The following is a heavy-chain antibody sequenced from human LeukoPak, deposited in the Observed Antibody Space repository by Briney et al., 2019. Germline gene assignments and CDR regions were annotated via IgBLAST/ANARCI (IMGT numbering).Heavy chain of an antibody. D-gene: IGHD6-19*01. J-gene: IGHJ4*02. CDR3: AKPGQWLVLNY. CDR2: ISGSGGST. V-gene: IGHV3-23*01. CDR1: GFTFSSYA. Sequence: GGSLRLSCAASGFTFSSYAMSWIRQAPGKGLEWVSAISGSGGSTYYADSVKGRFTISRDNSKNTLYLQMNSLRAEDTAVYYCAKPGQWLVLNYWGQGTLVAVSS.